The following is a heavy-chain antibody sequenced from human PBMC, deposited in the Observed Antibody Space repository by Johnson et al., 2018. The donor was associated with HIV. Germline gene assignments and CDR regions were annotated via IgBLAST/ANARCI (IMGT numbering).Heavy chain of an antibody. Sequence: VQLVESGGGLVQPGGSLRLSCAASGFTVSSYYMSWVRQAPGKGLEWVSVLFSGGSIYFADSVKGRFTISRDNSKNTLYLQMNSLRVEDTAVYYCARGRDFSSGLDGGAFDIWGQGTMVSVSS. CDR2: LFSGGSI. D-gene: IGHD6-19*01. CDR3: ARGRDFSSGLDGGAFDI. J-gene: IGHJ3*02. V-gene: IGHV3-66*02. CDR1: GFTVSSYY.